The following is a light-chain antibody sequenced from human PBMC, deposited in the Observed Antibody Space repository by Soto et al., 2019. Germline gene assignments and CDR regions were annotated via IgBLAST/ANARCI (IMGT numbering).Light chain of an antibody. CDR1: QSVTNN. CDR3: LQYHDWPSRT. V-gene: IGKV3-15*01. Sequence: EIVMTQSPVTLSVSPGERATLSCRANQSVTNNLAWYHQRPGQPPRLLIYATSTRATGVPARFNGSGSETEFTLSISSLQAEDFGVYYGLQYHDWPSRTFGQGTNLEIK. CDR2: ATS. J-gene: IGKJ2*01.